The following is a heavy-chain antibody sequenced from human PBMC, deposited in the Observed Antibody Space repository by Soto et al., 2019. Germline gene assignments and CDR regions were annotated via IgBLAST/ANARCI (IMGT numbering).Heavy chain of an antibody. J-gene: IGHJ3*02. CDR3: ATSWAVTTLNAFDI. V-gene: IGHV3-9*01. CDR1: GFTFDDYA. D-gene: IGHD4-17*01. CDR2: ISWNSGSI. Sequence: EVQLVESGGGLVQPGRSLRLSCAASGFTFDDYAMHWVRQAPGKGLEWVSGISWNSGSIGYADSVKGRFTISRDNAKNSLYLQMNSLRAEDTALYYCATSWAVTTLNAFDIWGQGTMGTVSS.